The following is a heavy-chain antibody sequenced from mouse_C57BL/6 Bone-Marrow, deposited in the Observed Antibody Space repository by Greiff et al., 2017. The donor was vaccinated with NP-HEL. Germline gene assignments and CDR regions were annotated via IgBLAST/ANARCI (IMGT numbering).Heavy chain of an antibody. CDR1: GYAFSSSW. J-gene: IGHJ3*01. Sequence: QVQLQQSGPELVKPGASVKISCKASGYAFSSSWMNWVKQRPGKGLEWIGRIYPGDGDTNYNEKFKGKATMTADTSSSTAYMQLSSLTSEDSAVYFCARGYSNPAWFAYWGQGTLVTVSA. D-gene: IGHD2-5*01. V-gene: IGHV1-82*01. CDR2: IYPGDGDT. CDR3: ARGYSNPAWFAY.